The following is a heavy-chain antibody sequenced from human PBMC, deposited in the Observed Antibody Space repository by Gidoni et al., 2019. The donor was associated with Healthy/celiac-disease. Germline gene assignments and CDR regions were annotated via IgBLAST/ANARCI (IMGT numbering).Heavy chain of an antibody. D-gene: IGHD6-19*01. CDR1: GFTFSNAW. J-gene: IGHJ4*02. Sequence: ELQLVESGGGLVKPGGSLRLSCAASGFTFSNAWMSWVRQAPGKGLEWVGRIKSKTDGGTTDYAAPVKGRFTISRDDSKNTLYLQMNSLKTEDTAVYYCIVVAVAGEGQGYWGQGTLVTVSS. CDR3: IVVAVAGEGQGY. CDR2: IKSKTDGGTT. V-gene: IGHV3-15*01.